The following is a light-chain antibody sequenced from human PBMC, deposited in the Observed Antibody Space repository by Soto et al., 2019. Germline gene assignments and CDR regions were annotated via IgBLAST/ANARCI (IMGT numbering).Light chain of an antibody. Sequence: QSALTQPASVSGSPGQSITISCTGTSSDVGGYNYVSWYQQHPGKAPKLMIYDVSNRPSGVSDRFSGSKSGNTAFLTISGLQAEDEADYYCSSYSGSSTVDVFGTGTKLTVL. CDR1: SSDVGGYNY. V-gene: IGLV2-14*01. CDR3: SSYSGSSTVDV. CDR2: DVS. J-gene: IGLJ1*01.